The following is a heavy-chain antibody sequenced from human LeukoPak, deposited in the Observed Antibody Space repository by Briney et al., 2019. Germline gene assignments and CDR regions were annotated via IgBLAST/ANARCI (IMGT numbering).Heavy chain of an antibody. CDR1: GGSISSYY. CDR3: ARHQAVGIAAAGLWYFDL. Sequence: PSETLSLTCTVSGGSISSYYWSWIRQPPGKGLEWIGYIYTSGSTNYNPSLKSRVTISVDTSKNQFSLKLSSVTAADTAVYYRARHQAVGIAAAGLWYFDLWGRGTLVTVSS. CDR2: IYTSGST. D-gene: IGHD6-13*01. V-gene: IGHV4-4*09. J-gene: IGHJ2*01.